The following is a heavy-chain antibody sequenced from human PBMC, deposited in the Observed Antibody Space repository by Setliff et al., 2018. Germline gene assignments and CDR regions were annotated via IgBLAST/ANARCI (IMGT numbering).Heavy chain of an antibody. CDR1: GFSFSNCW. Sequence: GGSLRLSCTASGFSFSNCWVSWVRQAPGKGLEWLASINPHASEKYYVDSVKGRFTISRDNAKNSLSLQMNSLRTEDTAVYYCFGAGTCSYWGQGTQVTVSS. J-gene: IGHJ4*02. D-gene: IGHD3-10*01. CDR2: INPHASEK. CDR3: FGAGTCSY. V-gene: IGHV3-7*01.